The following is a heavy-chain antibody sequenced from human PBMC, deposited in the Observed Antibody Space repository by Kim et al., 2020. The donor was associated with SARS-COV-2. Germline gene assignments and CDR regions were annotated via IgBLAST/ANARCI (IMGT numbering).Heavy chain of an antibody. CDR2: IYPGDSDT. CDR3: ARHVRPDIVVVPAAPYYYYYMDV. D-gene: IGHD2-2*01. CDR1: GYSFTSYW. V-gene: IGHV5-51*01. J-gene: IGHJ6*03. Sequence: GESLQISCKGSGYSFTSYWIGWVRQMPGKGLEWMGIIYPGDSDTRYSPSFQGQVTISADKSISTAYLQWSSLKASDTAMYYCARHVRPDIVVVPAAPYYYYYMDVWGKGTTVTVSS.